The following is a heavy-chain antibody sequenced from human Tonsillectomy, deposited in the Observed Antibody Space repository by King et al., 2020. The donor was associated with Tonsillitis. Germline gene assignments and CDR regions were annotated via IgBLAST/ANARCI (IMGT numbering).Heavy chain of an antibody. V-gene: IGHV4-34*01. Sequence: VQLQPWGAGLLKPSEPLSLTCAVYGGSFSDYYWSWLRQPPGKGLEWIGEINHSGSTTYSPSLKSRVTISVDTSKIHFSLKLSSVTAADTAVYFCARGLGGGSSWYVRFDPWGQGTLVTVSS. D-gene: IGHD6-13*01. CDR3: ARGLGGGSSWYVRFDP. J-gene: IGHJ5*02. CDR2: INHSGST. CDR1: GGSFSDYY.